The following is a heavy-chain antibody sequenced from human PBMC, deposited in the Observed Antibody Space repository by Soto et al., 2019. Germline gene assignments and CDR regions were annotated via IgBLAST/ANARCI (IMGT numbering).Heavy chain of an antibody. D-gene: IGHD3-10*01. CDR3: ARDKRGRITMVRGAKSFNWFDP. CDR2: ISSSSSTI. Sequence: GGSLRLSCAASGFTFSSYSMNWVRQAPGKGLEWVSYISSSSSTIYYADSVKGRFTISRDNAKNSLYLQMNSLRDEDTAVYYCARDKRGRITMVRGAKSFNWFDPWGQGTLVTVSS. J-gene: IGHJ5*02. V-gene: IGHV3-48*02. CDR1: GFTFSSYS.